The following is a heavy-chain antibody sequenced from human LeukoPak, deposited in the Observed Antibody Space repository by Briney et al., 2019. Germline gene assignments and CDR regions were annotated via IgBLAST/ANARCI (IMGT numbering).Heavy chain of an antibody. CDR3: AKCGSGSNFDY. J-gene: IGHJ4*02. D-gene: IGHD3-10*01. CDR2: LNQDGSER. CDR1: GFSFSDYY. V-gene: IGHV3-7*02. Sequence: GGSLRLSCVASGFSFSDYYMSWVRQTPGKGLEWVAHLNQDGSERYYVDSVKGRFTISRENAKDSLYLQMNSLRAEDTAVYYCAKCGSGSNFDYWGQGILVTVSS.